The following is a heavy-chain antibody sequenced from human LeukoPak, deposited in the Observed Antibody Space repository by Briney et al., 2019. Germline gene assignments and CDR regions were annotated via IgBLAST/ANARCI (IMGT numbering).Heavy chain of an antibody. J-gene: IGHJ4*02. CDR2: ISYDGSNK. D-gene: IGHD3-10*01. CDR3: AKDGLKYYKGGYFDY. CDR1: GFTFSSYG. Sequence: GGSLRLSCAASGFTFSSYGMHWVRQAPGKGLEWVAVISYDGSNKYYADSVKGRFTISRDNSKNTLYLQMNSLRAEGAAVYYCAKDGLKYYKGGYFDYWGQGTLVTVSS. V-gene: IGHV3-30*18.